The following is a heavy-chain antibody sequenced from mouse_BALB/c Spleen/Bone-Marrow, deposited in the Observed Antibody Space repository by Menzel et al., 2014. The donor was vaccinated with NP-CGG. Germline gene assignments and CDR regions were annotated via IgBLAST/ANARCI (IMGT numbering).Heavy chain of an antibody. J-gene: IGHJ3*01. D-gene: IGHD2-4*01. Sequence: VQLQQPGTELARPGASEKMSCKASGYTFTSYWMHWVKQRPGQGLEWIGAIYPGNSDTNYNQKFKGKATLTAVTSTSTAYKELSSMTNEDAAVYYCTGAMITRARFDYWGQGTLVTVS. CDR2: IYPGNSDT. CDR1: GYTFTSYW. V-gene: IGHV1-5*01. CDR3: TGAMITRARFDY.